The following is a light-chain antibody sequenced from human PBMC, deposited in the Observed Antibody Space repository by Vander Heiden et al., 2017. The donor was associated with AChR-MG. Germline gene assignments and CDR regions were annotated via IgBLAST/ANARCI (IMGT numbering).Light chain of an antibody. CDR3: QHGYSPPYT. V-gene: IGKV1-39*01. Sequence: RQMTQSAFSLSASVGDRITITCRARRSINNFLNWYQQKPERAPRLLIYAASTLQTGVPSRFSGSGSATYFPLIISSLQPEDFATYYCQHGYSPPYTFGQGTKLDI. CDR2: AAS. J-gene: IGKJ2*01. CDR1: RSINNF.